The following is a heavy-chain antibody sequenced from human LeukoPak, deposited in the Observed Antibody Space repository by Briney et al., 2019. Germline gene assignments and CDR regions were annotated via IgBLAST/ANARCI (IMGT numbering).Heavy chain of an antibody. CDR2: FDPEDGET. V-gene: IGHV1-24*01. D-gene: IGHD6-19*01. CDR1: GYTLTELS. Sequence: GASVKVSCKVSGYTLTELSMHWVRQAPGKGLEWMGGFDPEDGETIYAQKFQGRVTITADKSTSTAYMELSSLRSEDTAVYYCAKSGGIAVARLDYWGQGTLVTVSS. J-gene: IGHJ4*02. CDR3: AKSGGIAVARLDY.